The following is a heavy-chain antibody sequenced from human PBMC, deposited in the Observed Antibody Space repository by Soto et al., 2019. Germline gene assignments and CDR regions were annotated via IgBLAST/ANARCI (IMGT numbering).Heavy chain of an antibody. CDR2: INPNSGGT. J-gene: IGHJ5*02. CDR1: GYTFTGYY. V-gene: IGHV1-2*04. CDR3: ARGSSSLDGAAYNWFDP. D-gene: IGHD6-6*01. Sequence: GASVKVSCKASGYTFTGYYMHWVRQAPGQGLEWMGWINPNSGGTNYAQKFQGWVTMTRDTSISTAYMELSRLRSDDTAVYYCARGSSSLDGAAYNWFDPWGQGTLVTVSS.